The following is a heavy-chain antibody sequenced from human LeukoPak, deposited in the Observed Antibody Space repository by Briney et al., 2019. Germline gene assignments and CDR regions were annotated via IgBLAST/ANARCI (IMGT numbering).Heavy chain of an antibody. J-gene: IGHJ6*03. CDR1: GGSFSGYY. V-gene: IGHV4-34*01. Sequence: SETLSLTCAVYGGSFSGYYWSWIRQPPGKGLEWIGEINHSGSTNYNPSLKSRVTISVDTSKNQLSLKLSSVTAADTAVYYCARRARPRYQLLPYYYYYMDVWGKGTTVTVSS. CDR2: INHSGST. CDR3: ARRARPRYQLLPYYYYYMDV. D-gene: IGHD2-2*01.